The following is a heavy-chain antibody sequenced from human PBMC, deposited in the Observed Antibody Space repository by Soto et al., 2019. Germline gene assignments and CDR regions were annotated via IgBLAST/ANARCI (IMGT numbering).Heavy chain of an antibody. CDR2: IYTSGST. J-gene: IGHJ6*02. Sequence: PSETLSLTCTVSGGSISSYYWSWIRQPAGKGLEWIGRIYTSGSTNYNPSLKSRVTMSVDTSKNQFSLKLSSVTAADTAVYYCARDRSVTDYYYYYGMDFWGQGTTVTVSS. CDR1: GGSISSYY. D-gene: IGHD4-4*01. V-gene: IGHV4-4*07. CDR3: ARDRSVTDYYYYYGMDF.